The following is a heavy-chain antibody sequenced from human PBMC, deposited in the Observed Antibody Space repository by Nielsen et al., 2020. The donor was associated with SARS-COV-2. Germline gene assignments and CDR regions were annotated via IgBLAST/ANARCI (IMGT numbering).Heavy chain of an antibody. V-gene: IGHV3-23*01. J-gene: IGHJ2*01. CDR3: ARDADPSARHWYFDI. Sequence: GESLKISCASSGFTFSSYAMSWVRQAPGKGLEWVSSISGRSTSLYYADSVRGRFAISRDDSKNTLDLQMNSLRAEDSAVYYCARDADPSARHWYFDIWGRGTLVSVSS. CDR1: GFTFSSYA. CDR2: ISGRSTSL. D-gene: IGHD3-3*01.